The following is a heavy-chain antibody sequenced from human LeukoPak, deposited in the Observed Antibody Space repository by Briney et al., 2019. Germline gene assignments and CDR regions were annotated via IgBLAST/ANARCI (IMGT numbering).Heavy chain of an antibody. D-gene: IGHD1-20*01. V-gene: IGHV1-8*03. Sequence: WASVMVSCKASGYTFTSYDINWVRQATGQGLEWMGWMNPNSGNTGYAQKFQGRVTITRNTSISTAYMELSSLRSEDTAVYYCARIYFDGITGIDYWGQGTLVTVSS. CDR2: MNPNSGNT. CDR3: ARIYFDGITGIDY. J-gene: IGHJ4*02. CDR1: GYTFTSYD.